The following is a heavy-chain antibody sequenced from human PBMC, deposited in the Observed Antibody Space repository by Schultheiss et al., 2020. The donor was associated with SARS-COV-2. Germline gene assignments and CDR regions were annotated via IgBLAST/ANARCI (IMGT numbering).Heavy chain of an antibody. J-gene: IGHJ4*02. D-gene: IGHD3-9*01. CDR3: AKAQNYDILTGFSY. Sequence: GGSLRLSCVASGFTFSNFAVHWVRQAPGQGLEWVANIKQDGSEKYYVDSVKGRFTISRDNAKNSLYLQMNSLRAEDTALYYCAKAQNYDILTGFSYWGQGTLVTVSS. CDR2: IKQDGSEK. V-gene: IGHV3-7*03. CDR1: GFTFSNFA.